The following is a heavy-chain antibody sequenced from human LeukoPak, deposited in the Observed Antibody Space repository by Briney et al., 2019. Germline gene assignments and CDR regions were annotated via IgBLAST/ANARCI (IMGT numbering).Heavy chain of an antibody. CDR2: IIPIFGTA. CDR1: GGTFSSYA. Sequence: SVKVSCKASGGTFSSYAISWLRQALGQGLEWMGRIIPIFGTANYAHKFQGRVTITTDESTSTAYMELSSLRSEDTAVYYCAREMFSRRKPGYCSGGSCSNWFDPWGQGTLVTVSS. J-gene: IGHJ5*02. V-gene: IGHV1-69*05. D-gene: IGHD2-15*01. CDR3: AREMFSRRKPGYCSGGSCSNWFDP.